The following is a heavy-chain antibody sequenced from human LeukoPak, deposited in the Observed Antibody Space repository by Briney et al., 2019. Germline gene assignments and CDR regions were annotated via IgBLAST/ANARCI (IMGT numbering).Heavy chain of an antibody. CDR2: ISSSSSYI. CDR1: GFTFSSYS. Sequence: GGSLRLSCAASGFTFSSYSMNWVRQAPGKGLEWVSSISSSSSYIYYADSVKGRFTISRGNAKNSLYLQMNSLRAEDTAVYYCASQSPHCSGGSCYSLPDYWGQGTLVTVSS. D-gene: IGHD2-15*01. V-gene: IGHV3-21*01. CDR3: ASQSPHCSGGSCYSLPDY. J-gene: IGHJ4*02.